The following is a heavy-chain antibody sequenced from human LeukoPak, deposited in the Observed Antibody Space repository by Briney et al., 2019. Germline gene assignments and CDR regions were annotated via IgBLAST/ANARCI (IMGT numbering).Heavy chain of an antibody. CDR2: IYYSGST. CDR3: ARGPYYYNGLDV. V-gene: IGHV4-31*03. Sequence: SQTLSLTCTVSGGSISSGGYYWTWIRQHQGKGLEWIGYIYYSGSTYYNPSLKSRVTISVDTSKNQFSLKLSSVTAADTAVYYCARGPYYYNGLDVWGQGTTVTVSS. J-gene: IGHJ6*02. CDR1: GGSISSGGYY.